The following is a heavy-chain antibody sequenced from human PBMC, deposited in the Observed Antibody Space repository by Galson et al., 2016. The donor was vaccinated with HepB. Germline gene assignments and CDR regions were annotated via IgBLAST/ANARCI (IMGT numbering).Heavy chain of an antibody. D-gene: IGHD3-9*01. J-gene: IGHJ3*02. V-gene: IGHV3-15*01. CDR1: GFTFRNAW. Sequence: SLRLSCAASGFTFRNAWMSWVRQAPGKGLEWVARIKIKDDGGTTDYGVYVKGRFIIAREDSKNALYLQMNSLRTEDTAVYYCSTENYYDILVGYYSTDAFEIWGRGTMVTVSS. CDR2: IKIKDDGGTT. CDR3: STENYYDILVGYYSTDAFEI.